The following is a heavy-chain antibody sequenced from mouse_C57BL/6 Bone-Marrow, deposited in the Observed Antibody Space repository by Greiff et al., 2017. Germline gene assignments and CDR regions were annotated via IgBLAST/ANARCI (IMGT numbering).Heavy chain of an antibody. D-gene: IGHD2-5*01. CDR1: GYAFSSSW. CDR2: IYPGDGDT. CDR3: ARCGVCSNSNQAWFAY. V-gene: IGHV1-82*01. Sequence: QVQLQQSGPELVKPGASVKISCKASGYAFSSSWMNWVKQRPGKGLEWIGRIYPGDGDTNYNGKFKGKATLTADKSSSTAYMQLSSLTSEDSAVYFCARCGVCSNSNQAWFAYWGQGTLVTVSA. J-gene: IGHJ3*01.